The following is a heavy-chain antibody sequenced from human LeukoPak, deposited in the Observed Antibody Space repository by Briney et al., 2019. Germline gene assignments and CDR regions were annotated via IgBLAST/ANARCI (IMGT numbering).Heavy chain of an antibody. D-gene: IGHD3-10*01. J-gene: IGHJ4*02. Sequence: ASVKVSCKASGYTFTGYYMHWVRQAPGQGLEWMGRINPNSGGTNYAQKFQGRVTMTRDTSISTAYMELSRLRSDDTAVYYCARERGLLTDFDYWGQGTLVAVSS. CDR3: ARERGLLTDFDY. CDR1: GYTFTGYY. CDR2: INPNSGGT. V-gene: IGHV1-2*06.